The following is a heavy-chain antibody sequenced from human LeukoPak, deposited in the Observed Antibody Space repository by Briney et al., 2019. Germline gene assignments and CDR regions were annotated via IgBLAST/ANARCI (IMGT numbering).Heavy chain of an antibody. CDR1: GLTFSDYS. J-gene: IGHJ4*02. CDR2: ISAGGGST. D-gene: IGHD3-22*01. V-gene: IGHV3-23*01. CDR3: ARRGDSRAFDY. Sequence: GGSLRLSCGVSGLTFSDYSMTWVRQAPGKGLFWVSGISAGGGSTYYADSVKGRFTISRDNSRNTLYLQINSLRAEDTAVYYCARRGDSRAFDYWGQGTLVTVSS.